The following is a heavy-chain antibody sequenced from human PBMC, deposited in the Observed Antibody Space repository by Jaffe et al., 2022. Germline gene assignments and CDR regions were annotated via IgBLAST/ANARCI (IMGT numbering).Heavy chain of an antibody. V-gene: IGHV4-61*02. Sequence: QVQLQESGPGLVKPSQTLSLTCTVSGGSISSGSYYWSWIRQPAGKGLEWIGRIYTSGSTNYNPSLKSRVTISVDTSKNQFSLKLSSVTAADTAVYYCAREGYRVPYYYYYYMDVWGKGTTVTVSS. CDR3: AREGYRVPYYYYYYMDV. J-gene: IGHJ6*03. CDR2: IYTSGST. CDR1: GGSISSGSYY. D-gene: IGHD2-2*01.